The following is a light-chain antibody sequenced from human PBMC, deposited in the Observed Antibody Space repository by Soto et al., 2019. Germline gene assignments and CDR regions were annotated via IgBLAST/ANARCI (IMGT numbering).Light chain of an antibody. CDR3: QQSYSTPRT. CDR2: AAS. Sequence: DIQMTQSPSSLSASVGDRVTITCRASQSISNYLNWYQQKPGKAPKLLMYAASSLQSGVPSRFGGSGSGTDFTLTISSLQPEDFATYECQQSYSTPRTFGQGTKVEIK. J-gene: IGKJ1*01. V-gene: IGKV1-39*01. CDR1: QSISNY.